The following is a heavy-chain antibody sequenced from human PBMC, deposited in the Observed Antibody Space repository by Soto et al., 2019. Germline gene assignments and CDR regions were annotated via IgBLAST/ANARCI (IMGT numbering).Heavy chain of an antibody. D-gene: IGHD3-9*01. V-gene: IGHV5-51*01. J-gene: IGHJ4*02. Sequence: PGESLKISCKGSGYSFTSYWIGWVRQMPGKGLEWMGIIYPGDSDTRYSPSFQGQVTISADKSISTAYLQWSSLKASDTAMYYCARLDYDILTGYRKGYYFDYWGQGTLVTVSS. CDR3: ARLDYDILTGYRKGYYFDY. CDR1: GYSFTSYW. CDR2: IYPGDSDT.